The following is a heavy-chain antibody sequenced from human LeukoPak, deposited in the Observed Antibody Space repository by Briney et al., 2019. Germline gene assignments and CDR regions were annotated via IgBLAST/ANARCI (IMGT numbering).Heavy chain of an antibody. D-gene: IGHD3-22*01. Sequence: SVKVSCKASGGTFSSYALSWVRLAPGRGIEWMGRIIPIFDTSDYTQEFQGRVTFTVDKSTGTAFMELSSLRSEDTATYYCVREYDTSGPQKTYFDFWGQGTLVTVSS. CDR2: IIPIFDTS. J-gene: IGHJ4*02. CDR3: VREYDTSGPQKTYFDF. CDR1: GGTFSSYA. V-gene: IGHV1-69*06.